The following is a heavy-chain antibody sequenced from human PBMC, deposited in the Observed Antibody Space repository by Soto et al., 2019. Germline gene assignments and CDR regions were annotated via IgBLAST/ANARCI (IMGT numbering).Heavy chain of an antibody. CDR2: INPSGGST. D-gene: IGHD2-21*01. V-gene: IGHV1-46*01. CDR3: ARIGPHNYLDV. CDR1: GYTFTSYY. J-gene: IGHJ6*03. Sequence: ASVKVSCKASGYTFTSYYMHWVRQAPGQGLEWMGIINPSGGSTSYAQNFQGRVTMTRDTSTSTVYMELSSLRSEDTAVYYCARIGPHNYLDVWGKGTTVTVSS.